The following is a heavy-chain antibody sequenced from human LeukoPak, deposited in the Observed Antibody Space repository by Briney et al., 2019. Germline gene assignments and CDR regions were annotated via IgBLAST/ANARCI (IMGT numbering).Heavy chain of an antibody. CDR2: ISYDGSNK. CDR3: AKSPWLGYYFDY. J-gene: IGHJ4*02. CDR1: GFTFSSYG. V-gene: IGHV3-30*18. Sequence: QAGGSLRLSCAASGFTFSSYGMHWVRQAPGKGLEWVAVISYDGSNKYYADSVKGRFTISRDNSKNTLYLQMNSLRAEDMAVYYCAKSPWLGYYFDYWGQGTLVTVSS. D-gene: IGHD6-19*01.